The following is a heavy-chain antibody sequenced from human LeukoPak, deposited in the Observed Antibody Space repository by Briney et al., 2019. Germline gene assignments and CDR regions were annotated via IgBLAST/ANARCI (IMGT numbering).Heavy chain of an antibody. V-gene: IGHV3-21*01. CDR1: GFTFSTYA. D-gene: IGHD4-23*01. Sequence: PGGSLRLSCAASGFTFSTYAINWVRQAPGKGLEWVSSINSAGTSKKYADSLKGRFTISRDNAKNSLFLKLSSLRDEDTAVYYCARGRNAGGPYYSDYWGQGTLVTVSS. J-gene: IGHJ4*02. CDR2: INSAGTSK. CDR3: ARGRNAGGPYYSDY.